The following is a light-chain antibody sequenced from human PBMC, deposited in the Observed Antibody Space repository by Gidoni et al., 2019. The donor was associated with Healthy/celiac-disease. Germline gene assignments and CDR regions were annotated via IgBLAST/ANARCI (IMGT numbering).Light chain of an antibody. CDR2: KAS. Sequence: DIQMTQSPSTLSASVGDRVTITCRASQSISSWLAWYQQKPGKAPKLLIYKASSLESGVPSRFSDSGSGTEFTLTISSLQPDDFATYYCQQYNSYSRTFGQXTKVEIK. J-gene: IGKJ1*01. CDR3: QQYNSYSRT. V-gene: IGKV1-5*03. CDR1: QSISSW.